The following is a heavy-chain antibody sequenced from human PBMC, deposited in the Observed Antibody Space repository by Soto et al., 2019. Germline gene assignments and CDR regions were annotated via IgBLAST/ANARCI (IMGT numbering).Heavy chain of an antibody. CDR1: GYTFTSYA. V-gene: IGHV1-3*01. CDR2: INAGNGNT. Sequence: QVQLVQSGAEVKKPGASVKVSCKASGYTFTSYAMHWVRQAPGQRLEWMGWINAGNGNTKYSQKFQGRVTITMDTSASTAYMELSSLRSEDTAVYYCARDQGGTYYDYVWGSYRPASFDYWGQGTLVTVSS. D-gene: IGHD3-16*02. CDR3: ARDQGGTYYDYVWGSYRPASFDY. J-gene: IGHJ4*02.